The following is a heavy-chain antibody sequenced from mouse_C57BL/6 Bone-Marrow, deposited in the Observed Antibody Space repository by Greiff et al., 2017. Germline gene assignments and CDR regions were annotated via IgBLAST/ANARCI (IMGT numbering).Heavy chain of an antibody. V-gene: IGHV1-74*01. CDR2: IHPSDSDT. J-gene: IGHJ1*03. CDR3: AISITTVVAPYFDV. D-gene: IGHD1-1*01. Sequence: QVQLKHPGAELVKPGASVKVSCKASGYTFTSYWMHWVKQRPGQGLEWIGRIHPSDSDTNYNQKFKGKATLTVDKSSSTAYMQLSSLTSEDSAVYYCAISITTVVAPYFDVWGTGTTVTVSS. CDR1: GYTFTSYW.